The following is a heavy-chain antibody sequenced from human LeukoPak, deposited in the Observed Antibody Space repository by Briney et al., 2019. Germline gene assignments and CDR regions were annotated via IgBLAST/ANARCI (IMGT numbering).Heavy chain of an antibody. CDR1: GGSISSGSYY. CDR2: INHSGST. CDR3: ASGGVVIRHRLGY. V-gene: IGHV4-39*07. J-gene: IGHJ4*02. D-gene: IGHD3-3*01. Sequence: SETLSLTCTVSGGSISSGSYYWSWIRQPPGKGLEWIGEINHSGSTNYNPSLKSRVTISVDTSKNQFSLKLSSVTAADTAVYYCASGGVVIRHRLGYWGQGTLVTVSS.